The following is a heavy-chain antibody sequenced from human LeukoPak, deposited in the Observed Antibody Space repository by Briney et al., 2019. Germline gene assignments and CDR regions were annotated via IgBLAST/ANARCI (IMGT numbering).Heavy chain of an antibody. Sequence: GASVKVSCKASGYTFTGYYMHWVRQAPGQGLEWMGWINPNSGGTNYAQKFQGRVTMTRDTSISTAYMELSRLRSDDTAVYYCARDWNDVRFLEWLSPYYFDYWGQGTLVTVSS. J-gene: IGHJ4*02. CDR1: GYTFTGYY. CDR2: INPNSGGT. CDR3: ARDWNDVRFLEWLSPYYFDY. D-gene: IGHD3-3*01. V-gene: IGHV1-2*02.